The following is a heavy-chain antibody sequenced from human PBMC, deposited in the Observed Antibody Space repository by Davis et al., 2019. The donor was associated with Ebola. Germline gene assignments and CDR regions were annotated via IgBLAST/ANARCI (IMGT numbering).Heavy chain of an antibody. D-gene: IGHD3-10*01. CDR1: GYTFVDYA. V-gene: IGHV1-69*04. CDR3: ARDVWFGELNY. J-gene: IGHJ4*02. CDR2: IIPILGIA. Sequence: SVKVSCKASGYTFVDYAISWVRQAPGQGLEWMGRIIPILGIANYAQKFQGRVTITADKSTSTAYMELSSLRSEDTAVYYCARDVWFGELNYWGQGTLVTVSS.